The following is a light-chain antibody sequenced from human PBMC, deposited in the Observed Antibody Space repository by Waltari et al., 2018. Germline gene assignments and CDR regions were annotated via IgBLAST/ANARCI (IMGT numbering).Light chain of an antibody. Sequence: VLTQSPATLSLSPGDRATLSCRASQNIGDYLAWYQQKPGQAPRLLMSEASNRATGVPDRFSASGSGTDFTLTVSSLESEDFAVYYCQNRRNWPVLTFGGGTKVEIK. CDR2: EAS. J-gene: IGKJ4*01. V-gene: IGKV3-11*01. CDR3: QNRRNWPVLT. CDR1: QNIGDY.